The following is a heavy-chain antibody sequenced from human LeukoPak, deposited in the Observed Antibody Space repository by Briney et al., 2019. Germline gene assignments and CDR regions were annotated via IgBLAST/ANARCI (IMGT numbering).Heavy chain of an antibody. Sequence: PGGSLRLSCAASGFTFSRYSMNWVRQAPGKGLEWVSYIGSITDGITHYAESVKGRFTISRDNAKNSLYLQMNSLRAEDTAVYYCANPPLSGTGSSRPPAGVDAWGQGTTVTVSS. CDR3: ANPPLSGTGSSRPPAGVDA. D-gene: IGHD3-10*01. CDR2: IGSITDGIT. J-gene: IGHJ6*02. CDR1: GFTFSRYS. V-gene: IGHV3-48*04.